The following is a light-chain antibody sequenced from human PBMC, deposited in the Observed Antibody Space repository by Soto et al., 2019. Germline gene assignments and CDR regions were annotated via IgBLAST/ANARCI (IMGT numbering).Light chain of an antibody. CDR3: ATWDDSLNGLYV. CDR2: RNN. J-gene: IGLJ1*01. Sequence: VLTQPPSASGTPGQGVTISCSGSTSNIGSNYVYWYQQLPGTAPKLLIYRNNQRPSGVPDRFSGSKSGTSASLAISGLRSDDEADYFCATWDDSLNGLYVFGTGTKVTVL. CDR1: TSNIGSNY. V-gene: IGLV1-47*01.